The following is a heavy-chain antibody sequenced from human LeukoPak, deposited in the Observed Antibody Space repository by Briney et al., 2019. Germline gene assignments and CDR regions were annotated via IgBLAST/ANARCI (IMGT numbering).Heavy chain of an antibody. CDR2: MNPNSGNT. V-gene: IGHV1-8*01. CDR1: GYTFTSYD. Sequence: ASVKVSCKASGYTFTSYDINWVRQATGQGLEWMGWMNPNSGNTGYAQKFQGRVTMTRNTSISTAYMELSSLRSEDTAVYYCAREDSSGWSLDYWGQGTLVTVSS. J-gene: IGHJ4*02. D-gene: IGHD6-19*01. CDR3: AREDSSGWSLDY.